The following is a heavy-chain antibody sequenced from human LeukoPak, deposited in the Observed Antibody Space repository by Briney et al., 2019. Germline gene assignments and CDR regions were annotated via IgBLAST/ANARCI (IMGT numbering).Heavy chain of an antibody. CDR1: GYTFSGTGWY. Sequence: DSVKVSCKASGYTFSGTGWYLYWLRQAPGQGLEWMGWIYPSTGATHYAQKFQGRVAMTRDTSISTAYMELSRLRPDDTAVYYCARDGPAQMVDFDYWGQGTLVTVSS. D-gene: IGHD3-10*01. J-gene: IGHJ4*02. V-gene: IGHV1-2*02. CDR3: ARDGPAQMVDFDY. CDR2: IYPSTGAT.